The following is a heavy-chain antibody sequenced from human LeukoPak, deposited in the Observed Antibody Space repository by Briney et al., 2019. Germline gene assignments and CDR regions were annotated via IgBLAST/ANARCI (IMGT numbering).Heavy chain of an antibody. CDR1: GYTFTGYY. Sequence: GASVKVSCKASGYTFTGYYMHWVRQAPGQGLEWMGWINPNSGGTNYAQKFQGRVTMTRDTSISTAYMELSRLRSDDTAVYYCARGGVGIAAAGTAHFDYWGQGTLVTVSS. V-gene: IGHV1-2*02. CDR3: ARGGVGIAAAGTAHFDY. CDR2: INPNSGGT. D-gene: IGHD6-13*01. J-gene: IGHJ4*02.